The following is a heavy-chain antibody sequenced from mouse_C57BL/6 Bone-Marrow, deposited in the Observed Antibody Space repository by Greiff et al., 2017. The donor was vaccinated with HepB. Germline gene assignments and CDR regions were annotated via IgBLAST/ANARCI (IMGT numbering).Heavy chain of an antibody. CDR1: GFNIKDDY. CDR2: IDPENGDT. J-gene: IGHJ1*03. CDR3: TTSPSTGKDWYFDV. Sequence: VQLQQSGAELVRPGASVKLSCTASGFNIKDDYMHWVKQRPEQGLEWIGWIDPENGDTEYASKFQGKATITADTSSNTVYLQLSSLTSEDTAVYYCTTSPSTGKDWYFDVWGTGTTVTVSS. D-gene: IGHD4-1*02. V-gene: IGHV14-4*01.